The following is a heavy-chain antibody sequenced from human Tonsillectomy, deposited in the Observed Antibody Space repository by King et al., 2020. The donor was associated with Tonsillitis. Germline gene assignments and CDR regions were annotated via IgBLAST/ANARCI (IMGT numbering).Heavy chain of an antibody. CDR2: IRSKAYGGTT. V-gene: IGHV3-49*03. CDR1: RFTFGDYA. CDR3: TRATDFWSCYQFDY. J-gene: IGHJ4*02. Sequence: QLVQSGGGLVQPGRSLRLSCTASRFTFGDYAMSWFRQAPGKGLEWVGFIRSKAYGGTTEYAASVKGRFTISRDDSKSIDYLQMNSLKTEDTAVYYCTRATDFWSCYQFDYWGQGTLVTVSS. D-gene: IGHD3-3*01.